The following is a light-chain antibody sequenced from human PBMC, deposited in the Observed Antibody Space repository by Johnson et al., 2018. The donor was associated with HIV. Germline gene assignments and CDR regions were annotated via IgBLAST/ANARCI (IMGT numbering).Light chain of an antibody. V-gene: IGLV1-51*01. Sequence: QSALTQPPSVSAAPGQKVTISCSGSSSNIGNNYVSWYQQLPGTAPKLLIYDNDKRPSGIPDRFSGSKSGTSATLGITGLPTGDEADYYCGTLNNSLNSPVFGTGTKVTFL. J-gene: IGLJ1*01. CDR3: GTLNNSLNSPV. CDR2: DND. CDR1: SSNIGNNY.